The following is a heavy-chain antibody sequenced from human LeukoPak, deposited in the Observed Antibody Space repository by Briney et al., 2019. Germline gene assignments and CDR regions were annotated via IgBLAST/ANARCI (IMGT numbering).Heavy chain of an antibody. Sequence: PSETLSLTCAVSGGSISSSNWWSWVRQPPGKGLEWIGEIHHSGSTNYNPTLKSRVTISVDKSKNQFSLKLSSVTAADTAVYYCAHHCSSTSCPDYWGQGTLVTVSS. D-gene: IGHD2-2*01. J-gene: IGHJ4*02. V-gene: IGHV4-4*02. CDR1: GGSISSSNW. CDR2: IHHSGST. CDR3: AHHCSSTSCPDY.